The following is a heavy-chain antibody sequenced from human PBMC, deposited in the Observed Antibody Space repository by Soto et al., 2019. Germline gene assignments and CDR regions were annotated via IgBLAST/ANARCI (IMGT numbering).Heavy chain of an antibody. Sequence: SETLSLTCTVSGGSISSGGYYWSWIRQHPGKGLEWIGYIYYSGSTYYNPSLKSRVTISVDTSKNQFSLELSSVTAADTAVYYCAREPRGRSGGYYYYGMDVWGQGTTVTVSS. V-gene: IGHV4-31*03. CDR2: IYYSGST. J-gene: IGHJ6*02. CDR1: GGSISSGGYY. D-gene: IGHD1-26*01. CDR3: AREPRGRSGGYYYYGMDV.